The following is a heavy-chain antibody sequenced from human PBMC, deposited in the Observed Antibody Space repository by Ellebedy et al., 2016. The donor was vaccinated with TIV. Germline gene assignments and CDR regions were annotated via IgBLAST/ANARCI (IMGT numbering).Heavy chain of an antibody. Sequence: SETLSLTXTVSLGSISSHYWTWIRQPPGKGLEWIGNIYYTGSTSYSPSLTGRVTISIDTPKNQFFLKLTSVTAADTAVYYCATFNQYYTYLGVWGKGTTVIVSS. V-gene: IGHV4-59*08. D-gene: IGHD1-14*01. CDR1: LGSISSHY. CDR3: ATFNQYYTYLGV. CDR2: IYYTGST. J-gene: IGHJ6*03.